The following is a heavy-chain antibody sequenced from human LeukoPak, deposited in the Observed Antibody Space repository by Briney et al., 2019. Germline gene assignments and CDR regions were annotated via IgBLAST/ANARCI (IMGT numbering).Heavy chain of an antibody. V-gene: IGHV3-7*01. CDR2: IKQDGSEK. CDR3: ARVGWGDVFDI. CDR1: GFTFSSYW. D-gene: IGHD1-26*01. J-gene: IGHJ3*02. Sequence: PGGSLRLSCAASGFTFSSYWMSWVRQAPGKGLEWVANIKQDGSEKYYVDSGKGRFTISRDNAKNSLYLQMNSLRAEDTVVYYCARVGWGDVFDIWGQGTMVIVSS.